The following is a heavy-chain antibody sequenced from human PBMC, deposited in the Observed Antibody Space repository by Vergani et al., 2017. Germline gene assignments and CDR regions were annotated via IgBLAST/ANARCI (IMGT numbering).Heavy chain of an antibody. CDR3: ARDGSSYDPRFDY. D-gene: IGHD1-26*01. J-gene: IGHJ4*02. V-gene: IGHV1-2*02. CDR1: EYSFIGYY. CDR2: INPKTGDT. Sequence: QVQLVQSGAEVRKPGASVTVSCKTSEYSFIGYYIHWLRQAPGQGLEWMGRINPKTGDTIYAQNFQDRVSMTRETSITTAYMELRRLRSDDTAVYYCARDGSSYDPRFDYWGQGTIVTVSS.